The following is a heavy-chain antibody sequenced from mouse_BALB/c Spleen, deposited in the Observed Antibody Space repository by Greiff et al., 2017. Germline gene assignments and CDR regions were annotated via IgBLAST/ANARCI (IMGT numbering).Heavy chain of an antibody. D-gene: IGHD1-2*01. CDR3: ARITTATVDWYFDV. CDR2: ISSGGSYT. Sequence: EVQLVESGGDLVKPGGSLKLSCAASGFTFSSYGMSWVRQTPDKRLEWVATISSGGSYTYYPDSVKGRFTISRDNAKNTLYLQMSSLKSEDTAMYYCARITTATVDWYFDVWGAGTTVTVSS. CDR1: GFTFSSYG. J-gene: IGHJ1*01. V-gene: IGHV5-6*01.